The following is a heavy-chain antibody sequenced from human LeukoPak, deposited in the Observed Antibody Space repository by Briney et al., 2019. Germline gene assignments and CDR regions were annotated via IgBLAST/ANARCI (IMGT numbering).Heavy chain of an antibody. CDR1: GFTVSSNY. D-gene: IGHD4-17*01. CDR3: ARAAYGDSLDAFNI. Sequence: GGSLRLSCAASGFTVSSNYMSWVRQAPGKGLEWVSVIYSGGSTYYADSVKGRFTISRGNAKNSLYLQVNSLRAEDTAVYYCARAAYGDSLDAFNIWGQGTKVTVSS. J-gene: IGHJ3*02. CDR2: IYSGGST. V-gene: IGHV3-53*01.